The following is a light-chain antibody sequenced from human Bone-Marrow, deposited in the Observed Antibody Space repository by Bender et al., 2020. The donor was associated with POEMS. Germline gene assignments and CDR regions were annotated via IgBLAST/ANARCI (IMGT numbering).Light chain of an antibody. Sequence: QSVLTQPPSASGTPGQRVTISCSGSSSNIGTNPVNWYQQLPGTAPNLLIYINNQRPSEVPDRFSGSIFGNKAALTITGAQADDEWDYYCVLYVGSGVWMFGGGTKMTVL. J-gene: IGLJ3*02. CDR1: SSNIGTNP. CDR2: INN. V-gene: IGLV1-44*01. CDR3: VLYVGSGVWM.